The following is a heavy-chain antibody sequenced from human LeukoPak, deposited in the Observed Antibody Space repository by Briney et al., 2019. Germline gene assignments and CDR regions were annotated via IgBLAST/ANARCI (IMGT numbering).Heavy chain of an antibody. J-gene: IGHJ4*02. CDR2: IYTSGST. Sequence: SETPSLTCTVSGGSISSYYWSWIRQPAGKGLEWIGRIYTSGSTNYNPSLKSRVTMSVDTSKKQFSLKLSSVTAADTAVYYCARAPQGVAAANYFDYWGQGTLVTVSS. D-gene: IGHD2-15*01. V-gene: IGHV4-4*07. CDR1: GGSISSYY. CDR3: ARAPQGVAAANYFDY.